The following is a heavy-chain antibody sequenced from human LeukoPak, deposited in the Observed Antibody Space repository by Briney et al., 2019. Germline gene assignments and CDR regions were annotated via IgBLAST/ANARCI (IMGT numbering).Heavy chain of an antibody. V-gene: IGHV1-18*01. CDR2: ISAYNGNT. J-gene: IGHJ4*02. CDR3: ARDSSIEVDFDY. Sequence: ASVKASCKASGYTFTSYGVSWVRQAPGQGLEWMGWISAYNGNTNYAQKLQGRVTMTTDTSTSTAYMELRSLRSDDTAVYYCARDSSIEVDFDYWGQGTLVTVSS. CDR1: GYTFTSYG.